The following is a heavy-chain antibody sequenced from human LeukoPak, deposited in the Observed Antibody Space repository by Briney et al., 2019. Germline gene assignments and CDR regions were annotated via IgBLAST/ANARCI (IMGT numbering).Heavy chain of an antibody. J-gene: IGHJ4*02. CDR2: IYHSGST. CDR1: GYFISSGFY. V-gene: IGHV4-38-2*02. D-gene: IGHD3-16*01. CDR3: ARGVGLTQGGAFDY. Sequence: SGTLSLTCMVSGYFISSGFYWGWSRPPPGKGLGGIVSIYHSGSTLYNSSLKRRVTISVDSSKNQLSLKLSSVTAADTAVYYCARGVGLTQGGAFDYWGQGTLVTVSS.